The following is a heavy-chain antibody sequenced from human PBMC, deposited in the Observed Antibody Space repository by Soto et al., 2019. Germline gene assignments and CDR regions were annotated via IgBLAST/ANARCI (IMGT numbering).Heavy chain of an antibody. V-gene: IGHV3-7*01. CDR1: GFTFSSYW. CDR2: IKQDGSEK. J-gene: IGHJ4*02. D-gene: IGHD3-3*01. Sequence: GGALRLSCAASGFTFSSYWMSWVRQAPGKGLEWVANIKQDGSEKYYVDSVKGRFTISRDNAKNSLYLQMNSLRAEDTAVYYCARCVYDFWSRTIDYWGQGTLVTVSS. CDR3: ARCVYDFWSRTIDY.